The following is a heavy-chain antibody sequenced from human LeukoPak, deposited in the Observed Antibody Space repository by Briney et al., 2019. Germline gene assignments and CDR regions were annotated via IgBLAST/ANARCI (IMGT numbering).Heavy chain of an antibody. CDR3: ARIRVAVADLYGMDV. Sequence: SGPALVKPPQPLTLTCTFSGFSLSTSGMCVSWIRQPPGKALEWLARIDWDVDKYYSTSLKTRLTISKDTSKNQVVLTMTNMDPVDTATYYCARIRVAVADLYGMDVWGQGTTVTVSS. J-gene: IGHJ6*02. CDR2: IDWDVDK. D-gene: IGHD6-19*01. V-gene: IGHV2-70*11. CDR1: GFSLSTSGMC.